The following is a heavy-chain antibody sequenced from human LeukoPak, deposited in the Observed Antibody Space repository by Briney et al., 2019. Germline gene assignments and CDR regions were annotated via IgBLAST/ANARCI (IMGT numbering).Heavy chain of an antibody. J-gene: IGHJ5*02. D-gene: IGHD6-19*01. CDR1: GYTFTSYD. Sequence: ASVKVSCKASGYTFTSYDINWVRQATGQGLEWMGWMNPNSGNTGYAQKFQGRVTFTRDTSISTAYMELTSLRSEDTAVYYCARAVSGRDNWFDPWGQGTLVTVSS. CDR2: MNPNSGNT. CDR3: ARAVSGRDNWFDP. V-gene: IGHV1-8*03.